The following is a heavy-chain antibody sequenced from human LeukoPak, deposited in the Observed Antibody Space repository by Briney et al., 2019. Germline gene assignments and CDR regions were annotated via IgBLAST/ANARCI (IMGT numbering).Heavy chain of an antibody. Sequence: RHGESLQISCKGSGSNFITHWIAWVRQLPGKGLEWMGIIYPSNSDTRYSPSFQGQVTFSADKSTTTAYLQWSSLKASDTAMYYCALRSGSDDAYDVWGQGTLVTVSS. D-gene: IGHD1-26*01. CDR2: IYPSNSDT. V-gene: IGHV5-51*01. CDR1: GSNFITHW. CDR3: ALRSGSDDAYDV. J-gene: IGHJ3*01.